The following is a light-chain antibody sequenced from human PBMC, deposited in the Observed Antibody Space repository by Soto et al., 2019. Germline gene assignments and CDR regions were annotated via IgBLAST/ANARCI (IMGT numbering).Light chain of an antibody. J-gene: IGLJ2*01. CDR1: SSDVGAYDF. V-gene: IGLV2-14*03. CDR3: SSHATNRDVL. Sequence: QSALTQPASVSGSPGQSITISCTGTSSDVGAYDFVSWYQQHPGKAPKLIIYDVSNRPSGVSNRFSGSKSGNTASLTISGLQGEDEADYYCSSHATNRDVLFGGGTKVTVL. CDR2: DVS.